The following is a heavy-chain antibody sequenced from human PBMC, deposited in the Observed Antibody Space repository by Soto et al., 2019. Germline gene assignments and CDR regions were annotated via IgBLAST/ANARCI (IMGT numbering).Heavy chain of an antibody. CDR2: IYNSGTT. J-gene: IGHJ5*02. V-gene: IGHV4-31*01. CDR1: GGSITRGGYY. Sequence: QVQLQESGPGLVKPSETLSLTCTVSGGSITRGGYYWSWIRQHPGKGLEWIGYIYNSGTTYYNPSLKIPVNISVDTSKNQFSLKLPSVTAADTAVYYCARDPSPWGQGTLVTVSS. CDR3: ARDPSP.